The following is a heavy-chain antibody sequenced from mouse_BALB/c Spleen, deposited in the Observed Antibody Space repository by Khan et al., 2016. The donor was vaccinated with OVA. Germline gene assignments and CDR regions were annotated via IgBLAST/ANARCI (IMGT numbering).Heavy chain of an antibody. CDR3: ARKNYYGYAMDY. D-gene: IGHD1-1*01. CDR2: ISYRSST. V-gene: IGHV3-2*02. J-gene: IGHJ4*01. CDR1: GYSITSGYA. Sequence: EVQLQESGPGLVKPSQSLSLTCTVTGYSITSGYAWNWIRQFPGNKLEWMGYISYRSSTSYNPSLRSRISITRDTSKNQFFMQLNSVTTDDTATYYCARKNYYGYAMDYWGQGTSVTGSS.